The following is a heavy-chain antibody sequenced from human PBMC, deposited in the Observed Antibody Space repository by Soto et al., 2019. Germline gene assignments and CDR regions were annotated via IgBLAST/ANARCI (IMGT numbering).Heavy chain of an antibody. CDR1: GDSISNGAYY. D-gene: IGHD6-13*01. V-gene: IGHV4-31*03. CDR2: IYHSGST. CDR3: ARIKGGAAGNFDY. Sequence: SETLSLTCTVSGDSISNGAYYWTWIRQYPGKGLEWIGYIYHSGSTYYKPSLKSRVSFSVDTSKNQFSLKLSSVTAADTAVYYCARIKGGAAGNFDYWGQGTLVTV. J-gene: IGHJ4*02.